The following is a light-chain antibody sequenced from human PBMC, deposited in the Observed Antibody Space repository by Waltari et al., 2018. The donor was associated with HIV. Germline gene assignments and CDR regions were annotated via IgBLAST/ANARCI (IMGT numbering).Light chain of an antibody. J-gene: IGLJ2*01. V-gene: IGLV1-47*01. CDR1: SSKIGNNY. CDR3: VTWADRSSGPVV. CDR2: RKN. Sequence: QSVLTQPPSASGTPGQRITISCSGSSSKIGNNYVHWYQHLPGTAPKLLIYRKNQRAAGVPDRIAGSKSGTSAALAISGLRSEDEAEYYCVTWADRSSGPVVFGGGTKVTVL.